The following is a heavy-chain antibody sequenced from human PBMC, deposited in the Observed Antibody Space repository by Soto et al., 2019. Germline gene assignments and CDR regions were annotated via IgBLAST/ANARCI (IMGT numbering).Heavy chain of an antibody. V-gene: IGHV4-61*01. CDR1: GGSVSSGSYY. D-gene: IGHD2-2*01. J-gene: IGHJ4*02. CDR3: ARDTTLMADY. CDR2: IYYSGYT. Sequence: SETLSLTCTVSGGSVSSGSYYWSWIRQPPGKRLEWIGYIYYSGYTNYNPSLKSRVTISVDTPKNQFSLKLSSVTAADTAVYYCARDTTLMADYWGQGTLVTVSS.